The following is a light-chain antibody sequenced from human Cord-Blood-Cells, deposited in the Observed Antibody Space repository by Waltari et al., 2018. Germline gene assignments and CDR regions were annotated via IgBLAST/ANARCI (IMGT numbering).Light chain of an antibody. CDR1: HLGSKS. J-gene: IGLJ2*01. Sequence: SYVLTQPPSVSVAPGKTARITCGGNHLGSKSVHWAQQKPGQAAVPVIYYDSDRPSGIPERFSGSNSGNTATLTISRVEAGDEADYYCQVWDSSSDHVVFGGGTKLTVL. CDR2: YDS. CDR3: QVWDSSSDHVV. V-gene: IGLV3-21*04.